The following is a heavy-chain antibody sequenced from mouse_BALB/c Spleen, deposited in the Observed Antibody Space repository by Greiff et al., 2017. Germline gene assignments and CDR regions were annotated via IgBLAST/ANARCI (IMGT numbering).Heavy chain of an antibody. CDR3: ARDYGSSYPAWFAY. V-gene: IGHV1-80*01. Sequence: QVQLKESGAELVRPGSSVKISCKASGYAFSSYWMNWVKQRPGQGLEWIGQIYPGDGDTNYNGKFKGKATLTADKSSSTAYMQLSSLTSEDSAVYFCARDYGSSYPAWFAYWGQGTLVTVSA. D-gene: IGHD1-1*01. CDR1: GYAFSSYW. J-gene: IGHJ3*01. CDR2: IYPGDGDT.